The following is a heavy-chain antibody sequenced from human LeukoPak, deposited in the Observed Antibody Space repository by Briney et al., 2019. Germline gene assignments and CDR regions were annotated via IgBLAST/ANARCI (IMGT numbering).Heavy chain of an antibody. CDR2: INPNSGGT. CDR3: ARGFLSYGMDV. V-gene: IGHV1-2*02. D-gene: IGHD3-3*01. Sequence: ASVKVSCKASGKILTGYYVHWVRQAPGQGLEWMGWINPNSGGTNYAQKFQGRVTMTRDTSISTAYMELSRLRSDDTAVYYCARGFLSYGMDVWGQGTTVTVSS. CDR1: GKILTGYY. J-gene: IGHJ6*02.